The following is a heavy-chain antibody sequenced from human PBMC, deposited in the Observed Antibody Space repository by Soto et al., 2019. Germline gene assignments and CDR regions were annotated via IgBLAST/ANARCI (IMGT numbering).Heavy chain of an antibody. V-gene: IGHV3-74*01. CDR2: INNDGSGT. Sequence: PGGSMGLSCASSGVIFSNYWMHCFRQLPGKGLEWVSRINNDGSGTSYADSVKGRFTISRDNSKNTLFLQMNSLRADDTAVYYCARVSTASWYGWFDPWGKGTLVTVSS. CDR1: GVIFSNYW. CDR3: ARVSTASWYGWFDP. D-gene: IGHD6-13*01. J-gene: IGHJ5*02.